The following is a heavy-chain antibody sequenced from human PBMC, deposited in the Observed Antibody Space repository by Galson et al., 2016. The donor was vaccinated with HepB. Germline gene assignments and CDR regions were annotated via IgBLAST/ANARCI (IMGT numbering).Heavy chain of an antibody. Sequence: SLRLSCAASGFTFSDYYMNWIRQAPGKGLEWVSYISGSSHYTYCADSVKGRFTISRDNAKNTLYLQMNSLRGEDTAVYYCARVVHSKAFDIWGLGTLVTVSS. CDR1: GFTFSDYY. D-gene: IGHD2/OR15-2a*01. V-gene: IGHV3-11*06. J-gene: IGHJ3*02. CDR2: ISGSSHYT. CDR3: ARVVHSKAFDI.